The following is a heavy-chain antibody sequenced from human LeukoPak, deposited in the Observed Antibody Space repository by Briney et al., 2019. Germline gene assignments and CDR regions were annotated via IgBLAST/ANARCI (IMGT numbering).Heavy chain of an antibody. V-gene: IGHV5-51*01. CDR1: GKNFNSDW. CDR2: IYLGDSDT. J-gene: IGHJ4*02. D-gene: IGHD3-16*01. Sequence: GESLKISCKGYGKNFNSDWIAWGSQMPGKGLEWMGVIYLGDSDTLYSPSFQGQVTMSADKSVNTAYLQWNSLQASDTGVYYCARRETMMGGPHYFDFWGQGTLVTVSS. CDR3: ARRETMMGGPHYFDF.